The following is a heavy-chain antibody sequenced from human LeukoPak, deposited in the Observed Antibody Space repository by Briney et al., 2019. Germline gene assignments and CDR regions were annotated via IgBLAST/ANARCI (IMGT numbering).Heavy chain of an antibody. Sequence: GASVKVSCKASGYTFTGYYMHWVRQAPGQGLEWMGWINPNSGGTNYAQKFQGRVTMTRDTSISTAYMELSRLRSDDTAVYYCARDRRNYYDSSGYYPPFDYWGQGTLVTVSS. CDR3: ARDRRNYYDSSGYYPPFDY. CDR2: INPNSGGT. D-gene: IGHD3-22*01. V-gene: IGHV1-2*02. J-gene: IGHJ4*02. CDR1: GYTFTGYY.